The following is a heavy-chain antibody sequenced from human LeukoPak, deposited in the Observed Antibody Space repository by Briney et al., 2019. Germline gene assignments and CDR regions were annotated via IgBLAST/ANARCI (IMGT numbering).Heavy chain of an antibody. J-gene: IGHJ5*02. D-gene: IGHD3-10*01. Sequence: SGGSLRLSCAASGFTFSSAWVHWVRQAPGKGLEWVGLIKSETDGGTTDYAAPVKDRFIMSRDDSKNILYLQMNSLKTEDTAIYYCTTLYRLDPWGQGTLVTVSS. CDR1: GFTFSSAW. V-gene: IGHV3-15*01. CDR3: TTLYRLDP. CDR2: IKSETDGGTT.